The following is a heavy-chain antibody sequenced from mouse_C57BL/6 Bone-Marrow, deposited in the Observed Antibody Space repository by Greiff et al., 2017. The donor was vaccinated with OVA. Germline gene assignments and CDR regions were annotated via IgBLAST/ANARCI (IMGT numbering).Heavy chain of an antibody. Sequence: DVMLVESGGGLVKPGGSLKLSCAASGFTFSSYAMSWVRQTPEKRLEWVATISDGGSYTYYPDNVKGRFTISRDNAKNNLYLQRSHLKSEDTAMYYWARYSVYYLDFGGKGTPPTVSS. CDR1: GFTFSSYA. CDR3: ARYSVYYLDF. J-gene: IGHJ2*01. V-gene: IGHV5-4*03. CDR2: ISDGGSYT.